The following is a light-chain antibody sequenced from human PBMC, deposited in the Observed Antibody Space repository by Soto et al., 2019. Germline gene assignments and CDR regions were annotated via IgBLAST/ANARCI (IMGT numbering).Light chain of an antibody. V-gene: IGKV3-15*01. CDR3: QQYNNWHGT. CDR2: RAS. Sequence: DILMTQSPATLSLSPGGRATLSCRASQSVSSNLAWYQQKPGQAPRLLIQRASTRATGIPARFSGSGSGTEFTLTISSLQSEDFAVYFCQQYNNWHGTFGQGTKLAIQ. J-gene: IGKJ1*01. CDR1: QSVSSN.